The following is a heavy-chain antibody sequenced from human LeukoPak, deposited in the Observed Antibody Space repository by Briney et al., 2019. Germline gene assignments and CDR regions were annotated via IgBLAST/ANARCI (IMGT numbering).Heavy chain of an antibody. D-gene: IGHD4-23*01. CDR1: GGSIRSYY. Sequence: SSETLSLTCTVSGGSIRSYYWGWIRQAPGKGLEWIGFISYSGYTSYSPSLKGRVAISVDTSKSQFSLRLSSMTAADTAIYYCARAPYDNGGMFFDSWAQGTLVTVSS. CDR3: ARAPYDNGGMFFDS. V-gene: IGHV4-59*01. CDR2: ISYSGYT. J-gene: IGHJ4*02.